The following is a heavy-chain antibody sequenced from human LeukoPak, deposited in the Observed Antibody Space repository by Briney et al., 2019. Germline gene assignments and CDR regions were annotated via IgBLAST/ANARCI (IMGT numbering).Heavy chain of an antibody. Sequence: SETLSLTCTVSGGSISSSSYYWSWIRQPPGKGLEWIGEINHSGSTNYNPSLKSRVTISVDTSKNQFSLKLSSVTAADTAVYYCARGQDSSSWYSDWFDPWGQGTLVTVSS. CDR3: ARGQDSSSWYSDWFDP. CDR2: INHSGST. V-gene: IGHV4-39*07. J-gene: IGHJ5*02. D-gene: IGHD6-13*01. CDR1: GGSISSSSYY.